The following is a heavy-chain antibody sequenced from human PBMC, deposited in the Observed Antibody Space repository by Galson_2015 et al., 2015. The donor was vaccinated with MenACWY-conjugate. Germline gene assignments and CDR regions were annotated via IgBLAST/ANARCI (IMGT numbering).Heavy chain of an antibody. Sequence: SLRLSCATSGLTFSNVWMSWVRQAPGKGLEWVARIKCRTDGGTTDYATPVKGRFTILRDDSAKTLYLQMNSLKIEDTAMYFCTRDRDVGGSRWGFDPWGQGTLVTVSS. D-gene: IGHD2-15*01. V-gene: IGHV3-15*01. J-gene: IGHJ5*02. CDR2: IKCRTDGGTT. CDR3: TRDRDVGGSRWGFDP. CDR1: GLTFSNVW.